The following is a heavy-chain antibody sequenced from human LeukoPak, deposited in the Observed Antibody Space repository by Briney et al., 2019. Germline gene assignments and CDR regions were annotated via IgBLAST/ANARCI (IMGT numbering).Heavy chain of an antibody. V-gene: IGHV1-2*02. J-gene: IGHJ5*02. CDR3: AREGAGVAGREEGDWFDP. D-gene: IGHD6-19*01. CDR2: INPNSGGT. CDR1: GYTFTGYY. Sequence: GASVKVSCKASGYTFTGYYMHWVRQAPGQGLEWMGWINPNSGGTDYAQKFQGRVTMTRDTSISTAYMELSRLRSDDTAVYYCAREGAGVAGREEGDWFDPWGQGTLVTVSS.